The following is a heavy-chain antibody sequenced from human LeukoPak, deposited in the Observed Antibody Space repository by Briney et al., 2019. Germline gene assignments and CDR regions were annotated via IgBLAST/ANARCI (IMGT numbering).Heavy chain of an antibody. Sequence: GGSLRLSCAASGFTFSTYDMMWVRQTPDSGLEWVSIISGSGGTTYYADSVKGRFTISRDNSKNTLYLEMNSLRAEDTAVYYCATKPTYCSSTSCYYYYGMDVWGQGTTVTVSS. CDR1: GFTFSTYD. D-gene: IGHD2-2*01. V-gene: IGHV3-23*01. CDR2: ISGSGGTT. CDR3: ATKPTYCSSTSCYYYYGMDV. J-gene: IGHJ6*02.